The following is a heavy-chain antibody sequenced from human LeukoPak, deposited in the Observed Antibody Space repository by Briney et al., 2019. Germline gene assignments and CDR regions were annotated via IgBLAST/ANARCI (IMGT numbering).Heavy chain of an antibody. V-gene: IGHV4-39*01. D-gene: IGHD2-8*01. CDR2: IDSSGTT. Sequence: PSETLCLTCTVSGASLSRYTYFWGWLRQSPEKGLEWVASIDSSGTTHDNSSLKSRVVIAVDTSRNEVSLNLPSVTSADTVVYFCASHASIQFSLYWGQGTQAIVSS. CDR1: GASLSRYTYF. J-gene: IGHJ4*02. CDR3: ASHASIQFSLY.